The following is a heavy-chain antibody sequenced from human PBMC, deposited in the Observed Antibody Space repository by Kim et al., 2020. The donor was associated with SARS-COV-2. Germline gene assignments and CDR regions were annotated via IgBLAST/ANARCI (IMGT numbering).Heavy chain of an antibody. D-gene: IGHD2-2*01. CDR1: GGSFSGYY. J-gene: IGHJ5*02. Sequence: SETLSLTCAVYGGSFSGYYWSWIRQPPGKGLEWIGEINHSGSTNYNPSLKSRVTISVDTSKNQFSLKLSSVTAADTAVYYCARATLVPAAMGFDPWGQGTLVTVSS. V-gene: IGHV4-34*01. CDR3: ARATLVPAAMGFDP. CDR2: INHSGST.